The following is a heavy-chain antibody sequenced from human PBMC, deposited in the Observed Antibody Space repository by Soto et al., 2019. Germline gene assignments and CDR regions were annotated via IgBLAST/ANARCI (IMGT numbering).Heavy chain of an antibody. CDR3: ARKPGYSSGWYGYYFDY. D-gene: IGHD6-19*01. CDR2: IYYSGST. J-gene: IGHJ4*02. Sequence: QVQLQESGPGLVKPSETLSLTCTVSGGSISSYYWSWIRQPPGKGLEWIGYIYYSGSTNYNPSLKSRVTRSVDTSKNQFSLKLSSVTAADTAVYYCARKPGYSSGWYGYYFDYWGQGTLVTVSS. CDR1: GGSISSYY. V-gene: IGHV4-59*01.